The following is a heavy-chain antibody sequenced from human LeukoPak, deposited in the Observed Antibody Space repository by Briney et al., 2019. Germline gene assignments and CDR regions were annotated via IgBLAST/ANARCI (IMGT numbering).Heavy chain of an antibody. V-gene: IGHV4-59*01. D-gene: IGHD6-19*01. Sequence: SETLSLTCTVSGGSISSYYWSWIRQPPGKGLEWIGYIYYSGSTNYNPSLKSRVTISVDTSKNQFSLKLSSVTAADTAVYYCARDIRYSSGHNWFDPWGQGTLVTVSS. CDR2: IYYSGST. J-gene: IGHJ5*02. CDR3: ARDIRYSSGHNWFDP. CDR1: GGSISSYY.